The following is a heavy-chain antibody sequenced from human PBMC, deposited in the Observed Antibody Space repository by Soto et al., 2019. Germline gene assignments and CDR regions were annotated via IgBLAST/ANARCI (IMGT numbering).Heavy chain of an antibody. D-gene: IGHD5-12*01. CDR1: GGSLSGYY. V-gene: IGHV4-34*01. J-gene: IGHJ4*02. CDR2: IKDGGYT. Sequence: QVQLQQWGAGLLKPSETLSLNCAVNGGSLSGYYWSWIRQPPGKGLEWIGEIKDGGYTNYSPSLKSRATISSDRSNNQFSLRLNPVTAADPGVYYCARGQEGVVATHWAQGALVTVSS. CDR3: ARGQEGVVATH.